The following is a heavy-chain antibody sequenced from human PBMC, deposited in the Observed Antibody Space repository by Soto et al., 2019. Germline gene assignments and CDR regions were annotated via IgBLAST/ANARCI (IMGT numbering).Heavy chain of an antibody. CDR2: INWNGGST. D-gene: IGHD2-2*01. J-gene: IGHJ4*02. CDR1: GFTFDDYG. Sequence: EVQLVESGGGVVRPGGSLRFSCAASGFTFDDYGMSWVRQAPGKGLEWVSGINWNGGSTGYADSVKGRFTISRDNAKNSLYLQMNSLRAEDTALYYCARDYVGYCSSTSCYESGDYWGQGTLVTVSS. V-gene: IGHV3-20*04. CDR3: ARDYVGYCSSTSCYESGDY.